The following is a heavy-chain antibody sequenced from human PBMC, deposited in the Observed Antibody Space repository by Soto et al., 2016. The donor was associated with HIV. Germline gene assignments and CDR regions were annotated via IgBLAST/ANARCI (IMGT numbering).Heavy chain of an antibody. CDR1: GYIFTNYG. Sequence: QVQLVQSGAEVKKPGASVKVSCKASGYIFTNYGISWVRQAPGQGLEWMGWMSAYSGNTNYAQSFQGRVTMTTDTSTSTAYMELRSLRSDDTAVYYCARLGIAVAGTRDAFDIWGQGTMVTVSS. CDR2: MSAYSGNT. V-gene: IGHV1-18*01. D-gene: IGHD6-19*01. CDR3: ARLGIAVAGTRDAFDI. J-gene: IGHJ3*02.